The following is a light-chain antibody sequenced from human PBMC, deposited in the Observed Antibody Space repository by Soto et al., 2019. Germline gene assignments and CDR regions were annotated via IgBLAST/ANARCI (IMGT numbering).Light chain of an antibody. V-gene: IGKV1-9*01. CDR2: SAS. CDR1: QGISTY. Sequence: DIQLTQSPSFLSASAGDRVTITCRASQGISTYLAWYQQKPGKAPKLLIYSASTVQSGVPSRFSGSGSGTEFTLTINSLQPEYFATYYCQQLNGYQLTFGGGTKVEIK. CDR3: QQLNGYQLT. J-gene: IGKJ4*01.